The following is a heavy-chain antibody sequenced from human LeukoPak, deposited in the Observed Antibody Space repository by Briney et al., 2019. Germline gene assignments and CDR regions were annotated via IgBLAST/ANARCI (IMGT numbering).Heavy chain of an antibody. V-gene: IGHV4-34*01. CDR3: ARYDILTGYPGGMDV. Sequence: SETLPLTCAVYGGSFSGYYWSWIRQPPGKGLEWIGEINHSGSTNYNPSLKSRVTISVDTSKNQFSLKLSSVTAADTAVYYCARYDILTGYPGGMDVWGQGTTVTVSS. CDR1: GGSFSGYY. D-gene: IGHD3-9*01. J-gene: IGHJ6*02. CDR2: INHSGST.